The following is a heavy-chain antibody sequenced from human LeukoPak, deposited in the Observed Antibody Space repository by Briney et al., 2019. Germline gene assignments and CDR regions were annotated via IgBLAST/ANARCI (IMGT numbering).Heavy chain of an antibody. V-gene: IGHV3-11*01. CDR1: SHYA. CDR2: LSGSGEII. Sequence: KPGGSLRLSCAAFSHYAMYWVRQAPGKGLEWVSFLSGSGEIIYYADSVKGRFTISRDNAKNSLYLQMNSLRAEDTAVYHCARAGQNNWFDPWGQGTLVTVSS. CDR3: ARAGQNNWFDP. J-gene: IGHJ5*02.